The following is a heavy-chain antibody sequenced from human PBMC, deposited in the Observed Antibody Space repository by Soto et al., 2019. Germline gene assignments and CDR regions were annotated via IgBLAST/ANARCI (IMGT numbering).Heavy chain of an antibody. CDR3: ARLTGGYGAFDI. CDR2: IYYSGST. Sequence: PSETLSLTCTVSGGSISSSSYYWGWIRQPPGKGLEWIGSIYYSGSTYYNPSLKSRVTISVDTSKNQFSLKLSSVTAADTAVYYCARLTGGYGAFDIWGQGTMVTVSS. D-gene: IGHD3-22*01. J-gene: IGHJ3*02. V-gene: IGHV4-39*01. CDR1: GGSISSSSYY.